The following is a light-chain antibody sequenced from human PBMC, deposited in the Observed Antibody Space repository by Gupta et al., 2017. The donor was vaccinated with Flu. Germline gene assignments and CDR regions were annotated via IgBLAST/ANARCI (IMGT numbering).Light chain of an antibody. CDR3: VRYRSSGSWV. Sequence: QAVVPPQPSFSVSPGGTVTLTCGLTSGSVSTSHYPSWIQQTPGQAPRTLIYKTNTRSSGVPDRFSGSIRGNKAALTITGAQADEESDYYCVRYRSSGSWVFGGGTKLTVL. J-gene: IGLJ3*02. CDR2: KTN. V-gene: IGLV8-61*01. CDR1: SGSVSTSHY.